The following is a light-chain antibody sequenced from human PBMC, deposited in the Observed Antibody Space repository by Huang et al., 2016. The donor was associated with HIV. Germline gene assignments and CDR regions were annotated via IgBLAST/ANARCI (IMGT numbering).Light chain of an antibody. CDR1: QSVTKY. J-gene: IGKJ2*02. CDR2: GAS. Sequence: DIQMTQSPSSLSASVGDRVIITCRASQSVTKYLNWYQHMPGKAPKLLSYGASTLQGRVSSRFSGSGSGTEFTLSISSLQPEDAATYYCQQSYRLPRTFGQGTSLEI. CDR3: QQSYRLPRT. V-gene: IGKV1-39*01.